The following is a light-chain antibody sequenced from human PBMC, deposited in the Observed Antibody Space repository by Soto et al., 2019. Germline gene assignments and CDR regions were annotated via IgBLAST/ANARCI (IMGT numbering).Light chain of an antibody. CDR3: QQYGTSQWS. J-gene: IGKJ1*01. CDR1: QSVSSNY. CDR2: GAS. Sequence: EIVLTQSPGTLSLSPGQRATLSCRASQSVSSNYLAWYQQKPGQAPRLLIFGASTRAAGIPDRFSGSGSGTDFTLTINKLQTEDFAVYYCQQYGTSQWSFGQGTKVEIK. V-gene: IGKV3-20*01.